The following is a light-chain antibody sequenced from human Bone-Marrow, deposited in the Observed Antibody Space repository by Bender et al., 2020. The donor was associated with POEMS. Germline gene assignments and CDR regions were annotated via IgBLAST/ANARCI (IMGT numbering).Light chain of an antibody. CDR2: DVT. CDR3: CSYAGTSSWV. Sequence: QSALTQPASVSGSPGQSITISCTGTSSDVGTYDSVSWYQQYPGKAPKLMIYDVTNRPSGVSNRFSGSKSGNTASLTISGLLPEDEADYYCCSYAGTSSWVFGGGTKLTVL. V-gene: IGLV2-14*03. J-gene: IGLJ3*02. CDR1: SSDVGTYDS.